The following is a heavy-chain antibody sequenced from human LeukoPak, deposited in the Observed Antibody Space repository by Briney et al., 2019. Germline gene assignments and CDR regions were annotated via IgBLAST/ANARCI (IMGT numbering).Heavy chain of an antibody. CDR2: INSDGSST. Sequence: GGSLRLSCAASGFTFSSYWMHWVRQAPGKGLVWVSRINSDGSSTSYADYVKGRFTISRDNAKNTLYLQMNSLRAEDTAVYYCARGGGYSYGGFDYWGQGTLVTVSS. J-gene: IGHJ4*02. D-gene: IGHD5-18*01. CDR3: ARGGGYSYGGFDY. V-gene: IGHV3-74*01. CDR1: GFTFSSYW.